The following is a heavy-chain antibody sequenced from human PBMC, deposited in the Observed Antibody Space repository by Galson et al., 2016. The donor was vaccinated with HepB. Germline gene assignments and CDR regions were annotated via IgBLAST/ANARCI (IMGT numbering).Heavy chain of an antibody. D-gene: IGHD5-12*01. V-gene: IGHV3-7*03. CDR1: GFTFSSYW. J-gene: IGHJ4*02. Sequence: SLRLSCAASGFTFSSYWMTWVRQAPGKGLEWVANIKRDGSDIHYADSVKGRFTISRDNPKNSLYLQMNSLGAEDTAVYYCAREFSGYNTHWGQGILVTVSS. CDR2: IKRDGSDI. CDR3: AREFSGYNTH.